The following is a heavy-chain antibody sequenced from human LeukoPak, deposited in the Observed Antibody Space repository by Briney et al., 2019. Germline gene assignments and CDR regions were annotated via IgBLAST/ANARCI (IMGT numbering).Heavy chain of an antibody. V-gene: IGHV1-24*01. CDR1: GYTLTELS. J-gene: IGHJ4*02. Sequence: ASVKVSCKVSGYTLTELSMHWVRQAPGKGLEWMGGFDPEDGETIYAQKSQGRVTMTEDTSTDTAYMELSSLRSEDTAVYYCATGDNWNYNYFDYWGQGTLVTVSS. CDR2: FDPEDGET. CDR3: ATGDNWNYNYFDY. D-gene: IGHD1-7*01.